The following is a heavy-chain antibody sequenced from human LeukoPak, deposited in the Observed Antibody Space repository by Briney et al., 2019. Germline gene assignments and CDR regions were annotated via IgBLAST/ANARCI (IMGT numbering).Heavy chain of an antibody. J-gene: IGHJ4*02. D-gene: IGHD6-13*01. CDR1: GNTFTGYY. CDR3: ARDRLIAAAGRPQGSYFDY. Sequence: GASVKVSCKASGNTFTGYYMHWVRQAPGQGLEWMGWINPNSGGTNYAQKFQGRVTMTRDTSISTAYMELSRLRSDDTAVYYCARDRLIAAAGRPQGSYFDYWGQGTLVTVSS. CDR2: INPNSGGT. V-gene: IGHV1-2*02.